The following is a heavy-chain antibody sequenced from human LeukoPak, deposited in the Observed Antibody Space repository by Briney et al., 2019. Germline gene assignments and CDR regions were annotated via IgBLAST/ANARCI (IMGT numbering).Heavy chain of an antibody. CDR1: GFTVSSNY. Sequence: GGSLRLSCAASGFTVSSNYMSWVRQAPGKGLDWVSVIFSGRNTYYADSVKGRFTISTDNSKNTLDLQMNSLRAEDTAVYYCARTEPGYCSGGSCLGYWGQGTLVTVSS. CDR3: ARTEPGYCSGGSCLGY. CDR2: IFSGRNT. V-gene: IGHV3-66*01. J-gene: IGHJ4*02. D-gene: IGHD2-15*01.